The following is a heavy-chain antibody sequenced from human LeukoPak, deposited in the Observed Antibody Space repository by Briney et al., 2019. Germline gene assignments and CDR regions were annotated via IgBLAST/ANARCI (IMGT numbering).Heavy chain of an antibody. J-gene: IGHJ4*02. D-gene: IGHD4-17*01. CDR3: ARLDVTNTSSLDY. CDR2: IYYSGST. CDR1: GGSISSSSYY. Sequence: PSETLSLTCTVSGGSISSSSYYWGWIRQPPGKGLEWIGSIYYSGSTYYNPSLKSRVTISVDTSKNQFSLKLSSVTAADTAVYYCARLDVTNTSSLDYWGQGTLVTVSS. V-gene: IGHV4-39*01.